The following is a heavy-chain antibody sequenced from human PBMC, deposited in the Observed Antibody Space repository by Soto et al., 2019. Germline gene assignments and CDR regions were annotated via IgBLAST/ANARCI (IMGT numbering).Heavy chain of an antibody. J-gene: IGHJ6*02. CDR1: GGPFNSGAYS. D-gene: IGHD3-16*01. CDR2: IYYTGST. V-gene: IGHV4-61*08. Sequence: PSETLSLTFTVSGGPFNSGAYSWICIRQPPGKGLEWIGSIYYTGSTNFNPSLQSRVTISMDTSKNQFSLNLKSVTTADTAVYYCARARLTFAYGMDVWGQGATVTVSS. CDR3: ARARLTFAYGMDV.